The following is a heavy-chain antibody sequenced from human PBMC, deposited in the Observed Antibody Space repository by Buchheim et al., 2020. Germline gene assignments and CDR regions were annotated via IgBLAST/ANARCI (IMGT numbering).Heavy chain of an antibody. CDR3: AREYSESGGFDY. CDR1: GFTFSGFW. D-gene: IGHD1-26*01. Sequence: EVQLVEYGGGLVQPGGSLRLSCAASGFTFSGFWMSWVRQAPGKGLEWVANIKQGGNEKHYVDSVKGRFTISRANAKSSLYLQMNSLRAEDTAVYYCAREYSESGGFDYWGQGTL. CDR2: IKQGGNEK. J-gene: IGHJ4*02. V-gene: IGHV3-7*01.